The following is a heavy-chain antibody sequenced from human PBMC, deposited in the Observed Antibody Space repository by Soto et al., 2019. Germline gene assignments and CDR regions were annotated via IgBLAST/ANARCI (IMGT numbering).Heavy chain of an antibody. CDR2: IIPIFGTA. CDR1: GGTFSSYA. J-gene: IGHJ6*02. CDR3: ARKYCSSTSCLSYGMDV. Sequence: GASVKVSCKASGGTFSSYAISWVRQAPGQGLEWMGGIIPIFGTANYAQKFQGRVTITADKSTSTAYMELSSLRSEDTAVYYCARKYCSSTSCLSYGMDVWGQGTTVTVS. V-gene: IGHV1-69*06. D-gene: IGHD2-2*01.